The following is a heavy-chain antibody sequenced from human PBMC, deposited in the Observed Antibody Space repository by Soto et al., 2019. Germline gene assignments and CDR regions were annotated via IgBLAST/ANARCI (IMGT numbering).Heavy chain of an antibody. CDR2: SFYSGTT. J-gene: IGHJ6*02. CDR3: AREGRGGSEGYYYGMDV. V-gene: IGHV4-31*03. Sequence: SETLSLTCSVSGGSLSRGGHYWGWIRQRPGKGLEWIGYSFYSGTTYYNPSLKSRVAISVDTSKNQFSLKLTSVTVADTAVYFCAREGRGGSEGYYYGMDVWGQGTTVTVSS. D-gene: IGHD3-10*01. CDR1: GGSLSRGGHY.